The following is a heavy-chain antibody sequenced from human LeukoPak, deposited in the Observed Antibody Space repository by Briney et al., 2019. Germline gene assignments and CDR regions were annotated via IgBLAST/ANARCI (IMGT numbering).Heavy chain of an antibody. CDR1: GFTFSSYA. D-gene: IGHD3-22*01. J-gene: IGHJ4*02. Sequence: GRSLRLSCAASGFTFSSYAMHWVRQAPGKGLEWVAVISYDGSNKYYADSVKGRFTISRDNSKNTLYLQMNSLRAEDTAVYYCARDELSGVVVTASQFDYWGQGTLVTVSS. CDR2: ISYDGSNK. V-gene: IGHV3-30-3*01. CDR3: ARDELSGVVVTASQFDY.